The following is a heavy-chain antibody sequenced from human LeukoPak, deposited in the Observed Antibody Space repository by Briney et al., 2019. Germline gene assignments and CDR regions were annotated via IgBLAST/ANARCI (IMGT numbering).Heavy chain of an antibody. CDR2: ISYDGSNK. D-gene: IGHD6-13*01. J-gene: IGHJ4*02. CDR1: GFTFSSYA. Sequence: PGRSLRLSCAASGFTFSSYAMHWVRQAPGKGLEWVAVISYDGSNKYYADSVKGRFTISRDNSKNTLYLQMNSLRAEDTAVYYCAKDHKQQLASFDYWGQGTLVTVSS. CDR3: AKDHKQQLASFDY. V-gene: IGHV3-30*04.